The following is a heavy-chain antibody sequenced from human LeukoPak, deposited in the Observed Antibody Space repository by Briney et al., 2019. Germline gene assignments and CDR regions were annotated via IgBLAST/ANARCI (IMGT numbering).Heavy chain of an antibody. J-gene: IGHJ4*02. CDR3: ARERLAYCGGDCYDYFDY. D-gene: IGHD2-21*01. Sequence: ASVKVSCKASGYTFTGYYIHWVRQAPGQGLECMGWINPNSGGTNYAQKFQGRVTMTRDTSISTAYMELSRLRSDDTAVYYCARERLAYCGGDCYDYFDYWGQGTLVTVSS. V-gene: IGHV1-2*02. CDR1: GYTFTGYY. CDR2: INPNSGGT.